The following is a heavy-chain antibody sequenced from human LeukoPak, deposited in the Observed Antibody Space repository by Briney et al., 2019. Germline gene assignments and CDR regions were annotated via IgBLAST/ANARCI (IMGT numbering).Heavy chain of an antibody. CDR2: INPNSGGT. Sequence: ASVKVSCKASGYIFTGYYMHWVRQAAGQGLEGMGWINPNSGGTNSAPKLQGRVTMTRGTSISTAYTEPSSLRYDAPAVYYSATGRTQPGEPGRWYFDLWGRGTLVTVSS. CDR3: ATGRTQPGEPGRWYFDL. CDR1: GYIFTGYY. V-gene: IGHV1-2*02. J-gene: IGHJ2*01. D-gene: IGHD7-27*01.